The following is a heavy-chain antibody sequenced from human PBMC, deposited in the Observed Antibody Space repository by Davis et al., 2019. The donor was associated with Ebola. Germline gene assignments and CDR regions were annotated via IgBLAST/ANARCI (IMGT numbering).Heavy chain of an antibody. D-gene: IGHD5-18*01. CDR3: ARDRDVDTAVFTGPYYFDY. CDR1: GFTFSSYS. CDR2: ISSTSSYI. Sequence: PGGSLRLSCAASGFTFSSYSMTWVRQAPGKGLEWVSSISSTSSYIFYADSVKGRFTISRDNAKNSLYLQMNSLRAEDAAVYYCARDRDVDTAVFTGPYYFDYWGQGTLVTVSS. V-gene: IGHV3-21*01. J-gene: IGHJ4*02.